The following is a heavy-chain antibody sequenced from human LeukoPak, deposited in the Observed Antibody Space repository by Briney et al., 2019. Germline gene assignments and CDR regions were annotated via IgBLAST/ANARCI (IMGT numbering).Heavy chain of an antibody. CDR2: IYYSGST. CDR3: AADYSGNYHVEFDY. V-gene: IGHV4-59*12. J-gene: IGHJ4*02. Sequence: SETLSLTCTVSGGSISSYYWGWIRQPPGKGLEWIGYIYYSGSTNYNPPLKSRVTISVDTSKDHFSLKPSSVTAADTAVYYCAADYSGNYHVEFDYWGQGTLVTVSS. CDR1: GGSISSYY. D-gene: IGHD1-26*01.